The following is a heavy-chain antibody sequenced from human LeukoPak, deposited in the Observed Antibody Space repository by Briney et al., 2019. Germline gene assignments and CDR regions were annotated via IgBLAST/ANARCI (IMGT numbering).Heavy chain of an antibody. CDR3: ARAVGATEFDY. Sequence: GGSLRLSCAASGFTFSGYSMNWVRQAPGKGLEWVSSISSSSSYIYYADSVKGRFTISRDNAKNSLYLQMNSLRAEDTAVYYCARAVGATEFDYWGQGTLVTVSS. J-gene: IGHJ4*02. CDR2: ISSSSSYI. D-gene: IGHD1-26*01. CDR1: GFTFSGYS. V-gene: IGHV3-21*01.